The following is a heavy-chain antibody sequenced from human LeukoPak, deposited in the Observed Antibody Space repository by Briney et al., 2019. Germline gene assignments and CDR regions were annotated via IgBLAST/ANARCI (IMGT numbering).Heavy chain of an antibody. Sequence: SETLSLTCTASGGSISSYYWSWIRQPAGKGLEWIGRIYTSGSTNYNPSLKSRVTMSVDTSKNQFSLKLSSVTAADTAVYYCARDRLDTAMVTPFVYWGQGTLVTVSS. V-gene: IGHV4-4*07. J-gene: IGHJ4*02. CDR1: GGSISSYY. D-gene: IGHD5-18*01. CDR3: ARDRLDTAMVTPFVY. CDR2: IYTSGST.